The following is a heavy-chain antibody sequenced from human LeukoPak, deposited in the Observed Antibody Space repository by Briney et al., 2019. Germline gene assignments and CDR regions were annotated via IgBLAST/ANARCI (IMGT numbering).Heavy chain of an antibody. Sequence: VASVNVSCKASGGTFSSYAISWVRQAPGQGLEWMGGIIPIFVTANYAQKFQGRVTITADESTSTAYMELSSLRSEDTAVYYCARVRHVDTAMAEIDYWGQGTLVTVSS. J-gene: IGHJ4*02. V-gene: IGHV1-69*13. CDR3: ARVRHVDTAMAEIDY. CDR1: GGTFSSYA. D-gene: IGHD5-18*01. CDR2: IIPIFVTA.